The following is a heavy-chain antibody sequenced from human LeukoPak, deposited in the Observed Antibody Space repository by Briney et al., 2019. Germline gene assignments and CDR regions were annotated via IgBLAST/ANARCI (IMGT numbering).Heavy chain of an antibody. Sequence: SVKVSCKASGGTFSSYAISWVRQAPGQGLEWMGRIIPILGIANYAQKFQGRVTITADKSTSTAYMELSSLRSEDTAVYYCARAMYNWNLGHAFDIWGQGTMVTVSS. V-gene: IGHV1-69*10. CDR3: ARAMYNWNLGHAFDI. CDR1: GGTFSSYA. J-gene: IGHJ3*02. CDR2: IIPILGIA. D-gene: IGHD1-20*01.